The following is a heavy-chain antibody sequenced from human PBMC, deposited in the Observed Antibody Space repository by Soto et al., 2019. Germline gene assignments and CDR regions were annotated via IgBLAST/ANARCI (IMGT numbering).Heavy chain of an antibody. CDR3: ASQWELRGGLDYYGMDV. J-gene: IGHJ6*02. Sequence: QVQLVESGGGLVKPGGSLRLSCAASGFTFSDYYMSWIRQAPGKGLEWVSYISSSGSTIYYADAVKGRFTISRDNAKNSLYLQMNRLRAEATAVYYCASQWELRGGLDYYGMDVWGQGTTVTVSS. CDR2: ISSSGSTI. V-gene: IGHV3-11*01. D-gene: IGHD1-26*01. CDR1: GFTFSDYY.